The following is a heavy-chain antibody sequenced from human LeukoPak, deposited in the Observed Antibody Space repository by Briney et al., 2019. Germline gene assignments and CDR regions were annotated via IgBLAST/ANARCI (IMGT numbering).Heavy chain of an antibody. CDR3: ARLYPGYSIGWYDFDY. Sequence: GEALKIPCKGSGYSFPSYWIGWVRQMPGKGLEWMGHIYPGDSDTRYSPAFQGQVTISADKSISTAFLQWSSLEASDNAMYYGARLYPGYSIGWYDFDYWGQGTLVTVSS. V-gene: IGHV5-51*01. D-gene: IGHD6-19*01. CDR2: IYPGDSDT. J-gene: IGHJ4*02. CDR1: GYSFPSYW.